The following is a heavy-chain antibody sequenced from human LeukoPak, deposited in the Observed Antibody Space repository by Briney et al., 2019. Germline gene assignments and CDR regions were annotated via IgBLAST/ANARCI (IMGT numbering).Heavy chain of an antibody. CDR3: ARDSSSWYYYYYYMDV. D-gene: IGHD6-13*01. Sequence: GGSLRLSCAASGFTFTSYGMTWVRQAPGKGLEWVSSISHSSSYIYYADSVKGRFTISRDNSKNTLYLQMNSLRAEDTAVYYCARDSSSWYYYYYYMDVWGKGTTVTVSS. J-gene: IGHJ6*03. V-gene: IGHV3-21*04. CDR2: ISHSSSYI. CDR1: GFTFTSYG.